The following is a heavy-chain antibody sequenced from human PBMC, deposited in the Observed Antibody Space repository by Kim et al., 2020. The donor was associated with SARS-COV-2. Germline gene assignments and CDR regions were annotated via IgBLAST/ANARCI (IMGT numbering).Heavy chain of an antibody. V-gene: IGHV1-8*01. CDR1: GYTFTSYD. D-gene: IGHD3-3*01. J-gene: IGHJ6*02. Sequence: ASVKVSCKASGYTFTSYDINWVRQATGQGLEWMGWMNPNSGNTGYAQKFQGGVTMTRNTSISTAYMELSSLRSEDTAVYYCARVTRVWSGYYRGDNYYGMDVWGQGTTVTVSS. CDR3: ARVTRVWSGYYRGDNYYGMDV. CDR2: MNPNSGNT.